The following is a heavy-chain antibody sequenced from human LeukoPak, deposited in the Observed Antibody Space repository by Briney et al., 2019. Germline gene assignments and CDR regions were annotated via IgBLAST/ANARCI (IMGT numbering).Heavy chain of an antibody. D-gene: IGHD3-10*01. CDR3: ARFNSVGGSPFDP. CDR1: GGSISGSSYY. CDR2: IYNSGST. Sequence: PSETLCLTRTVSGGSISGSSYYWGWVRQPPRKGLEWLGSIYNSGSTYYNPSLKSRVTISVDTSKNKFSLKLSSMPAADTAVYYCARFNSVGGSPFDPWGQGTLVTVSS. J-gene: IGHJ5*02. V-gene: IGHV4-39*01.